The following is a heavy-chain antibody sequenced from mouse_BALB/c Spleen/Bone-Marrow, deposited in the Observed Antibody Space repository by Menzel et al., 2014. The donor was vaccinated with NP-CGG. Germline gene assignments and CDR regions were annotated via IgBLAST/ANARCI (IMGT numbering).Heavy chain of an antibody. V-gene: IGHV14-3*02. Sequence: ESGAELVKPGASVKLSCTASGFNIKDTYMHWVKQRPEQGLEWIGRIDPANGNTKYDPKFQGKATITADTSSNTAYLRLSSLTSEDTAVYYCASYYYGSSSFADWGQGTLGTVSA. CDR2: IDPANGNT. CDR3: ASYYYGSSSFAD. D-gene: IGHD1-1*01. CDR1: GFNIKDTY. J-gene: IGHJ3*01.